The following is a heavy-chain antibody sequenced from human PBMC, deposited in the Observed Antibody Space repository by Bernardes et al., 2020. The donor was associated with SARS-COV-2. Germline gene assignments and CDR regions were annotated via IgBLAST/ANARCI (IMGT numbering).Heavy chain of an antibody. J-gene: IGHJ6*02. Sequence: SETLCLTCTVSGGSINFYYWSWVRQPAGKAVEWIGRIYSSGSANYNPSLRGRITMTVDTSENQFSLRLTSVTAADTAVYYCARDNLRNDFWGGPDKTYYGMDVWGQGTTVTVSS. CDR1: GGSINFYY. CDR2: IYSSGSA. V-gene: IGHV4-4*07. D-gene: IGHD3-3*01. CDR3: ARDNLRNDFWGGPDKTYYGMDV.